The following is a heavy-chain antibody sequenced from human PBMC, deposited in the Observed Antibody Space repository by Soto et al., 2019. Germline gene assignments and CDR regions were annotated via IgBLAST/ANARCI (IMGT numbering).Heavy chain of an antibody. CDR2: IYYIGST. CDR1: GDSITNSNYY. Sequence: QLQLQESGPGLVKPSETLSLTCTVSGDSITNSNYYWGWFRQPPGKGLEWIASIYYIGSTYYNPSLKRRVTISVDTSNNRFSLNLNSVTASDTAVYYCAGRNSLASVSLNFRELSNYKWIDPWGPGTLVTVSS. J-gene: IGHJ5*02. D-gene: IGHD3-16*02. CDR3: AGRNSLASVSLNFRELSNYKWIDP. V-gene: IGHV4-39*01.